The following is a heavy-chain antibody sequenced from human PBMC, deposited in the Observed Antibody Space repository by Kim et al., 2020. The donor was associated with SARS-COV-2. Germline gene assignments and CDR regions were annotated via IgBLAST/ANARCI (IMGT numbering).Heavy chain of an antibody. Sequence: ASVKVSCKVSGYTLTELSMHWVRQAPGKGLEWMGGFDPEAGETIYAQKFQGRVTMTEDTSTDTAYMELSSLRSEETAVYYCATGPGVVVAGWFDPWGQGTLVTVSS. D-gene: IGHD2-15*01. CDR3: ATGPGVVVAGWFDP. J-gene: IGHJ5*02. V-gene: IGHV1-24*01. CDR1: GYTLTELS. CDR2: FDPEAGET.